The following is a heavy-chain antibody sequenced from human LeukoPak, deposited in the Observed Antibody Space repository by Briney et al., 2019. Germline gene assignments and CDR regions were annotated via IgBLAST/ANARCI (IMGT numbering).Heavy chain of an antibody. CDR3: ARVNSEYYYYYYYMDV. D-gene: IGHD2/OR15-2a*01. CDR1: GGSISSNSYY. J-gene: IGHJ6*03. CDR2: IYYSGST. Sequence: SETLSLTCAVSGGSISSNSYYWGWIRQPPGKGLEWIGSIYYSGSTYYNPSLKSRVTISVDTSKNQFSLKLSSVTAADTAVYYCARVNSEYYYYYYYMDVWGKGTTVTVSS. V-gene: IGHV4-39*07.